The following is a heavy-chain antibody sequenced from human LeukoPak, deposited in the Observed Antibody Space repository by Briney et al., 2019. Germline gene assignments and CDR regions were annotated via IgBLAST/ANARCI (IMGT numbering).Heavy chain of an antibody. V-gene: IGHV3-23*01. CDR3: AKSYYDSSGPGSFDF. J-gene: IGHJ3*01. D-gene: IGHD3-22*01. Sequence: SGGSLRLSCAASGFPFSSYAMNWVRQAPGKGLEWVSSFHSGGSTYYADSVKGRFTISRDNSRNTVYLQMVRLRAADTAIYYCAKSYYDSSGPGSFDFWGQGTMVIVSS. CDR1: GFPFSSYA. CDR2: FHSGGST.